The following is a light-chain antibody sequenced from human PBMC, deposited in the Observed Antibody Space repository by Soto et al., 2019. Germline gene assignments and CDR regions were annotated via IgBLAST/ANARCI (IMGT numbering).Light chain of an antibody. CDR1: QGISNY. V-gene: IGKV1-27*01. J-gene: IGKJ1*01. CDR2: AAS. CDR3: QKYNSAPRA. Sequence: DIQMTQSPSSLSASVGDRVTISCRASQGISNYLAWYQQKPGKVPKLLIYAASTLQSGVPSPFSGSGSGTNFTLTISSLQPEDVATYYCQKYNSAPRAFVQGTKVEIK.